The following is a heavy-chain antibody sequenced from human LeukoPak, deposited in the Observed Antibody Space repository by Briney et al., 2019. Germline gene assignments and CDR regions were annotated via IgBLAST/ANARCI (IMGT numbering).Heavy chain of an antibody. CDR3: AREVNLRFLEWLIDY. V-gene: IGHV4-4*07. Sequence: SETLSLTCTVSGGSISSYYWSWIRQPAGKGLEWIGRIYTSGSTNYNPSLKSRVTISVDTSKNQFSPKLSSVTAADTAVYYCAREVNLRFLEWLIDYWGQGTLVTVSS. D-gene: IGHD3-3*01. CDR2: IYTSGST. J-gene: IGHJ4*02. CDR1: GGSISSYY.